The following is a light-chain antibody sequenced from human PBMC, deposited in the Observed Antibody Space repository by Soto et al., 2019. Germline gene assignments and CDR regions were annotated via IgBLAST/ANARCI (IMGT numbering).Light chain of an antibody. Sequence: DIQMTHSPSTLSASVGDRVTITCRASQTISNWLAWYQQKPGKAPKVLIFDASTLDGGVPSRFSGRRSGTDFTLTISSLQPSDFATYYCQQYNTYPLTFGGGTKV. CDR2: DAS. V-gene: IGKV1-5*01. CDR1: QTISNW. J-gene: IGKJ4*01. CDR3: QQYNTYPLT.